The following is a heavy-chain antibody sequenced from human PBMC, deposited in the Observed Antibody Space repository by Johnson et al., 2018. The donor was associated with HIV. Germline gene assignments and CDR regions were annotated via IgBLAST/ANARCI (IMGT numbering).Heavy chain of an antibody. Sequence: MLLVESGGGLVKPGGSLRLSCAASGFTFSNAWMSWVRQAPGKGLEWVGRIKSKTDGGTTDYAAPVKGRFTISRDDSNNTLYLQMNSLRAEDKAVYYCARVGVSGYDLAAFDIWGQGTMVTVSS. CDR2: IKSKTDGGTT. CDR1: GFTFSNAW. D-gene: IGHD5-12*01. CDR3: ARVGVSGYDLAAFDI. V-gene: IGHV3-15*01. J-gene: IGHJ3*02.